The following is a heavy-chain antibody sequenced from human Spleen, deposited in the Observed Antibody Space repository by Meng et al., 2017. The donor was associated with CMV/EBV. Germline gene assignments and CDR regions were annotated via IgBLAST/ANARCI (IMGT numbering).Heavy chain of an antibody. Sequence: ASVKVSCKTSGYSFIGYYMHWVRQAPGQGLEWMGWINPNSGGTNYAQKFQGRVTMTRDTSISTAYMELSRLRSDDTAVYYCARSPRTISNNWFDPWGQGTLVTVSS. D-gene: IGHD3-3*01. CDR1: GYSFIGYY. V-gene: IGHV1-2*02. CDR3: ARSPRTISNNWFDP. J-gene: IGHJ5*02. CDR2: INPNSGGT.